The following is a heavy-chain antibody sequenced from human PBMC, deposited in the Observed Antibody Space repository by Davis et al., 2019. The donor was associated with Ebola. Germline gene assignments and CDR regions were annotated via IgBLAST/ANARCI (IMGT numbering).Heavy chain of an antibody. D-gene: IGHD3-10*01. CDR3: ARGYYGSGSYYRGIGWFDP. Sequence: GESLKISCAASGFTFSSYGMHWVRQAPGKGLEWVAVIWYDGSNKYYADSVKGRFTISRDNSKNTLYLQMNSLRAEDTAVYYCARGYYGSGSYYRGIGWFDPWGQGTLVTVSS. J-gene: IGHJ5*02. V-gene: IGHV3-33*01. CDR2: IWYDGSNK. CDR1: GFTFSSYG.